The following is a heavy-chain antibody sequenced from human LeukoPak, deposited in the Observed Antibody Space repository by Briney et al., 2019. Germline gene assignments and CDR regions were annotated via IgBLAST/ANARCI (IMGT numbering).Heavy chain of an antibody. V-gene: IGHV1-46*01. CDR2: INPSGGST. J-gene: IGHJ5*02. D-gene: IGHD2-2*01. Sequence: ASVKVSCKASGYTFTSCYMHWVRQAPGQGLEWMGIINPSGGSTSYAQKFQGRVTITADKSTSTAYMELRSLRSDDTAVYYCARRAGGCSSTSCEGVWFDPWGQGTLVTVSS. CDR3: ARRAGGCSSTSCEGVWFDP. CDR1: GYTFTSCY.